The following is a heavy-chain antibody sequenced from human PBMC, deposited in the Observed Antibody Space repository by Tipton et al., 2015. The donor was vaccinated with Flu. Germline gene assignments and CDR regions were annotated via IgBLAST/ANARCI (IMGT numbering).Heavy chain of an antibody. D-gene: IGHD5-24*01. Sequence: VQLVQSGGGLIQPGGSLRLSCAASGFTVSSNYMSWVRQAPGKGLEWVSVIYSGGSTYYADSVKGRFTISRDNSKNTLYLQMNGLRAEDTAVDYCARERPPKGWLPYGAFDIWGQGTMVTTSS. CDR3: ARERPPKGWLPYGAFDI. V-gene: IGHV3-53*01. CDR2: IYSGGST. J-gene: IGHJ3*02. CDR1: GFTVSSNY.